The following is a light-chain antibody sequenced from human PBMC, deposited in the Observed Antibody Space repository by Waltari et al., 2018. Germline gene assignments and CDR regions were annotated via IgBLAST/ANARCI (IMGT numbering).Light chain of an antibody. CDR1: QDISNY. J-gene: IGKJ2*01. V-gene: IGKV1-17*03. Sequence: DIQMTQSPSAMSASVGDSVTITCRASQDISNYLAWFQQKPGKVPKCLIYGASGLQRGVPSRFSGSGSGTDFTLTISSLQPEDFATYYCLQHNSYPYTFGQGTKVGIK. CDR2: GAS. CDR3: LQHNSYPYT.